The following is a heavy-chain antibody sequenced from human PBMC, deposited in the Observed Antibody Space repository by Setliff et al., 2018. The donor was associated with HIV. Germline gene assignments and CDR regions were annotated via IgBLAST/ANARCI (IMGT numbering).Heavy chain of an antibody. CDR3: ARRGYYDSSSYNDAFDI. Sequence: PSETLSLPGVVSGGYISSSKWWGWVRQPPGKGLEWIGEMYHSGSTKYNPSLKSRVTISVDKYKNQVALKLNSVNAADTAVYYCARRGYYDSSSYNDAFDIWGQGTMVTVSS. D-gene: IGHD3-22*01. CDR1: GGYISSSKW. CDR2: MYHSGST. V-gene: IGHV4-4*02. J-gene: IGHJ3*02.